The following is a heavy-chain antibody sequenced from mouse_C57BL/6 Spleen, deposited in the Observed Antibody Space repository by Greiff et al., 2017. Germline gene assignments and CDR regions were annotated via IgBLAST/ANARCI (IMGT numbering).Heavy chain of an antibody. CDR1: GYDFNNYL. CDR2: INPGSGGT. V-gene: IGHV1-54*01. CDR3: ARSDDYGYIDV. J-gene: IGHJ1*03. Sequence: VQLQQSGAELVRPGTSVKVSCKASGYDFNNYLIEWVKQRPGQGLEWIGVINPGSGGTNYNEKFKGKATLTADNSSSTAYMQLSSLTSEDSAVYFGARSDDYGYIDVWGTGTTVTVSA.